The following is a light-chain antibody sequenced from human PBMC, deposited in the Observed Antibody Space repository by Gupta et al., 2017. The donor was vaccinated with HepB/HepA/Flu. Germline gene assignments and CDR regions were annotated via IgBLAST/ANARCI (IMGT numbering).Light chain of an antibody. CDR3: QQEDSTPIT. J-gene: IGKJ4*01. CDR1: QSVFYSPNNKNY. V-gene: IGKV4-1*01. Sequence: DIVMTQSPDSLAVSLGERATINCKTSQSVFYSPNNKNYLAWYQQKPGQPPKLLIYWASNREYGVPDRFSGSGSGTDFTLTISSLQAEDVAVYYCQQEDSTPITFGGGTMVDIK. CDR2: WAS.